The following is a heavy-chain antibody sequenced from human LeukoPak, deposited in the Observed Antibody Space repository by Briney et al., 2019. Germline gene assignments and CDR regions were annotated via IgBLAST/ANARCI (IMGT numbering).Heavy chain of an antibody. CDR1: GGSISSGDYY. V-gene: IGHV4-61*08. Sequence: SETLSLTCTVSGGSISSGDYYWTWIRQPPGKALEWIGYIYYSGSTNYNPSLKSRATISVDRSKTQFFLKLRSVAAADTAVYYCARLSNYDILTGNSWFDSWGQGTLVTVSS. D-gene: IGHD3-9*01. CDR3: ARLSNYDILTGNSWFDS. J-gene: IGHJ5*01. CDR2: IYYSGST.